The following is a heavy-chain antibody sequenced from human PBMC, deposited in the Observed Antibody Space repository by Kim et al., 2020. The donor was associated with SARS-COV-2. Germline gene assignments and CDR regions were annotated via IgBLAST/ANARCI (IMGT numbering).Heavy chain of an antibody. V-gene: IGHV4-39*01. CDR2: IYYSGST. J-gene: IGHJ2*01. Sequence: SETLSLTCTVSGGSISSSSYYWGWIRQPPGKGLEWIGSIYYSGSTYYNPSLKSRVTISVDTSKNQFSLKLSSVTAADTAVYYCARRPSPYYYDSSGYYHYWYFDLWGRGTLVTVSS. CDR3: ARRPSPYYYDSSGYYHYWYFDL. D-gene: IGHD3-22*01. CDR1: GGSISSSSYY.